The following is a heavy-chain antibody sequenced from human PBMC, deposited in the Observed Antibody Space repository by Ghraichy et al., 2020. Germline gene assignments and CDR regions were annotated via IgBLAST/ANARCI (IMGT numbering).Heavy chain of an antibody. CDR3: ARDQGLTDY. CDR1: GFTFSSYE. J-gene: IGHJ4*02. CDR2: ISSSGSTI. V-gene: IGHV3-48*03. Sequence: GGSLRLSCAASGFTFSSYEMNWVRQAPGKGLEWVSYISSSGSTIYYADSVKGRFTISRDNVKNSLYLQMNSLRAEDTAVYYCARDQGLTDYWGQGTLVTVSS.